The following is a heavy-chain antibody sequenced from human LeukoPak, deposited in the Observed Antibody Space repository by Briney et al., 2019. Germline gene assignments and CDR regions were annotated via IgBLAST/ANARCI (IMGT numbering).Heavy chain of an antibody. CDR2: IYTSGST. CDR3: ARGVRGQQLVYYYYYYMDV. Sequence: PSETLSLTCTVSGGSISSYYWSWIRQPAGKGLEWIGRIYTSGSTNYNPSLKSRVTMSVDTSKNQFSLKLSSVTAVDTAVYYCARGVRGQQLVYYYYYYMDVWGKGTTVTVSS. CDR1: GGSISSYY. J-gene: IGHJ6*03. D-gene: IGHD6-13*01. V-gene: IGHV4-4*07.